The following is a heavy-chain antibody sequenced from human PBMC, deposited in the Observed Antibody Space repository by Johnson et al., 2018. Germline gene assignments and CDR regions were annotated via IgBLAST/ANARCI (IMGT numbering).Heavy chain of an antibody. D-gene: IGHD3-22*01. Sequence: VQLVQSGGGLVQPGGSLRLSCAASGFSFSSYSMNWVRQAPGKGLEWVSYISSSSSTIYYADSVRGRFTSPRDNAKNSLFLQLNTLRVEDTALYYCARALGDYDTSGRYWGQGTLVTVSS. CDR1: GFSFSSYS. J-gene: IGHJ1*01. V-gene: IGHV3-48*01. CDR2: ISSSSSTI. CDR3: ARALGDYDTSGRY.